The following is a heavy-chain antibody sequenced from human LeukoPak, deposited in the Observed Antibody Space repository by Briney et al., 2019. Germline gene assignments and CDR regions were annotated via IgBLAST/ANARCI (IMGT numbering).Heavy chain of an antibody. CDR1: GGSFSGYY. CDR3: ARWLGSSVWAVGFDY. V-gene: IGHV4-34*01. CDR2: INHSGST. Sequence: SETLSLTCAVYGGSFSGYYWSWIRQPPGKGLEWIGEINHSGSTNYNPSLKSRVTISVDTSKNQFSLKLSSVTAADTAVYYCARWLGSSVWAVGFDYWGQGTLVTVSS. D-gene: IGHD6-6*01. J-gene: IGHJ4*02.